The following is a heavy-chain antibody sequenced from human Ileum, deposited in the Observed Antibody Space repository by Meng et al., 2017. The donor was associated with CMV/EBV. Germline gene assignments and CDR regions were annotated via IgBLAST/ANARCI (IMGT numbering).Heavy chain of an antibody. V-gene: IGHV1-18*01. CDR3: ARAGAELTAHLDF. CDR2: ISAKDGYT. CDR1: GYAFTIFG. J-gene: IGHJ4*02. D-gene: IGHD1-26*01. Sequence: QVSLVQFGGEVKKPGASVKVSCKASGYAFTIFGISWVRQAPGQGLEWMGWISAKDGYTKYAQQFHDRVTMTTDTSTSTAYMELRSLRSDDTAVYYCARAGAELTAHLDFWGQGTLVTVSS.